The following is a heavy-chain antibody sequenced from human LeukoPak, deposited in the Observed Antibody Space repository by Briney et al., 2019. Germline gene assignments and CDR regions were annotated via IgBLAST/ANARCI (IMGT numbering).Heavy chain of an antibody. J-gene: IGHJ4*02. CDR2: ISNSGDAT. D-gene: IGHD3-22*01. CDR1: GFTFSNYA. Sequence: PGGSLRLSCAASGFTFSNYAMSWVRQAPGKGLEWVSTISNSGDATYYADSVKGRFTISRDNSKNTLYLQMNSLRAGDTAVYYCAKSSYYDSSGFYREYYFDYWGQGTLVPVSS. CDR3: AKSSYYDSSGFYREYYFDY. V-gene: IGHV3-23*01.